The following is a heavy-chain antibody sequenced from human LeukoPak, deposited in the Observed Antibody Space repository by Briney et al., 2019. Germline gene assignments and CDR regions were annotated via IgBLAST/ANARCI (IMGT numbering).Heavy chain of an antibody. D-gene: IGHD3-10*01. V-gene: IGHV4-59*01. J-gene: IGHJ3*02. CDR1: GGSISSYY. Sequence: SETLSLTCTVPGGSISSYYWSWIRQPPGEGLGWIGYIYYSGSTNYNPSLKSRVTISVDTSKNQFSLKLSSVTAADTAVYYCASSLLEFDAFDIWGQGTMVTVPS. CDR2: IYYSGST. CDR3: ASSLLEFDAFDI.